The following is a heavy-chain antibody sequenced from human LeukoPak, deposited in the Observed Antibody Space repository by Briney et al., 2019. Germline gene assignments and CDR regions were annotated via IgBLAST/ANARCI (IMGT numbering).Heavy chain of an antibody. J-gene: IGHJ4*02. Sequence: PSQTLSLTRAFSGDSFSSNSAAWGWISQSPSRGLEWLGRTYYRPGLYNDSALSLKSRITISPDSSKNQVSLQLSSVTPEDTAVYYCSRELAWGPADYWGQGTLVTVSS. CDR2: TYYRPGLYN. D-gene: IGHD7-27*01. CDR3: SRELAWGPADY. CDR1: GDSFSSNSAA. V-gene: IGHV6-1*01.